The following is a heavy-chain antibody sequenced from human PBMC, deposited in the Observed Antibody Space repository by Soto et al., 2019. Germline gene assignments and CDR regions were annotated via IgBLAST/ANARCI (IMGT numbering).Heavy chain of an antibody. D-gene: IGHD2-2*01. V-gene: IGHV3-23*01. Sequence: EVQLLESGGGLVQPGGSLRLSCAASGFTFSSYAMSWVRQAPGKGLEWVSAISGSGGSTYYADSVKGRFTISRDNSKNTLYLQMNSLRAEDTAVYYCANPYCSSTSCYALYYYGMDVWGKGTTVTVSS. CDR3: ANPYCSSTSCYALYYYGMDV. CDR2: ISGSGGST. CDR1: GFTFSSYA. J-gene: IGHJ6*04.